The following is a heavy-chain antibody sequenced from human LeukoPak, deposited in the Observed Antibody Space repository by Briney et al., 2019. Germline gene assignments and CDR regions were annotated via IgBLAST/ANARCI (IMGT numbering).Heavy chain of an antibody. D-gene: IGHD3-10*01. CDR2: ISTSSSYI. CDR1: GFTFSSYS. CDR3: ARGLWFGELGYDY. Sequence: PGGSLRLSCAASGFTFSSYSMNWVRQAPGKGLEWVSSISTSSSYIYYADSVKGRFTISRDNAKNSLYLQMNSLRAEDTAVYYCARGLWFGELGYDYWGQGTLVTVS. J-gene: IGHJ4*02. V-gene: IGHV3-21*01.